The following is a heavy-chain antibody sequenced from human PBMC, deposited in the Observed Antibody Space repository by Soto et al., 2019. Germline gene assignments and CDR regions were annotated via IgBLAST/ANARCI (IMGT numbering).Heavy chain of an antibody. CDR3: VRGQWLPRGEY. D-gene: IGHD6-19*01. CDR1: GGSFSGFF. V-gene: IGHV4-34*01. J-gene: IGHJ4*02. CDR2: SNHSGST. Sequence: QVQLQQGGAGLLRTSETLSLTCDVYGGSFSGFFWTWIRQPPGKGLEWIGESNHSGSTNYNPSLKSRVTISMDMAENQFSLRLTSVTAADTAVYYCVRGQWLPRGEYWGEGTLVTVSS.